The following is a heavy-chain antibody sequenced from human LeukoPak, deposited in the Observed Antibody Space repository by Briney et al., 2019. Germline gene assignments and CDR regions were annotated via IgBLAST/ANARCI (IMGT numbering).Heavy chain of an antibody. D-gene: IGHD2-2*03. CDR2: IKSDGSAT. V-gene: IGHV3-74*01. J-gene: IGHJ4*02. Sequence: PGGSLRLSCAGYEFSFRSYWMHWVRQAPEKGLEWVFSIKSDGSATAYADSVKGRFSMSTDSAKNTASLQMNSLRVEDTAMYYCAMDINGDLFPVWGQGTPVTVSS. CDR1: EFSFRSYW. CDR3: AMDINGDLFPV.